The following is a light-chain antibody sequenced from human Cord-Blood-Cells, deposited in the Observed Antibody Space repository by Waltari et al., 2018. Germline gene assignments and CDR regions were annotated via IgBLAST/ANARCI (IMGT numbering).Light chain of an antibody. V-gene: IGKV1-16*02. J-gene: IGKJ2*01. CDR1: QGISNY. Sequence: IQMSQYPLSLSASVEDRVTITCLVSQGISNYFAWFMQKPGKAPKPLIYAASSLQSGVPVKFSGSGSGTDFTLTISSLQPEDFATYYCQQYNSYPHTFGQGTKLEIK. CDR2: AAS. CDR3: QQYNSYPHT.